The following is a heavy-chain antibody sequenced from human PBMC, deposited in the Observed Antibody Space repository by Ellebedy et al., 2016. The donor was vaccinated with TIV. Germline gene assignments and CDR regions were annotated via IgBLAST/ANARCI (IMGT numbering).Heavy chain of an antibody. D-gene: IGHD3-3*01. CDR3: ARGSEGFDV. J-gene: IGHJ3*01. V-gene: IGHV3-30*01. CDR2: ITYDGSNK. Sequence: PGGSLRLSCAASGFSFRRHIMHWVRQAPGKGPAWPSFITYDGSNKQYADSVKVRFTVSRDNSNNALFLQMDSLRVEDTAVYYSARGSEGFDVWGQGTMVTVSS. CDR1: GFSFRRHI.